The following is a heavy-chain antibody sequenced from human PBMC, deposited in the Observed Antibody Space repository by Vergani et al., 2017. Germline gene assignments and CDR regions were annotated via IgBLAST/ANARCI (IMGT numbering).Heavy chain of an antibody. Sequence: QLQLQESGSGLVKPSQTLALTCAVSGDSITNGGFSWNWIRQPPGKGPEWIGYIFPSGNSDYNPSLKNRVSISLDKSKNQFSLWVNSVTAADTAVYFCARASXRALVGYYYYMDVWVKGKTVVVSS. CDR2: IFPSGNS. CDR1: GDSITNGGFS. CDR3: ARASXRALVGYYYYMDV. V-gene: IGHV4-30-2*01. D-gene: IGHD3-16*02. J-gene: IGHJ6*03.